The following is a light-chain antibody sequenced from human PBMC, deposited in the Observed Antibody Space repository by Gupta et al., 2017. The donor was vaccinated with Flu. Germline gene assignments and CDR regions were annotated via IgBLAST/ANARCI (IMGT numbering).Light chain of an antibody. V-gene: IGKV1-5*03. CDR1: QSISSL. Sequence: DIQMTQFPSTLSASVGDRVTITCRASQSISSLLAWYQRKPGKAPKILIYKTSSLKSGVPSRFSGSGSGTEFTLTINSLQPDDSATYCCQFQHTFGQGTKLEIK. CDR2: KTS. J-gene: IGKJ2*01. CDR3: QFQHT.